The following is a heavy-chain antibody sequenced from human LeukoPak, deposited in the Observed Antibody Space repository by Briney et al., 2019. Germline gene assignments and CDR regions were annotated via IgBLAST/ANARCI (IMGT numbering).Heavy chain of an antibody. Sequence: PGGSLRLSCAASGFTFSSYGMHWVRQAPGKGLEWVAVIWYDGSNKYYADSVKGRFTISRDNYKNTLYQQMNSLRAEDTAVYYCARGRGAGPYYFDYWGQGTLVTVSS. V-gene: IGHV3-33*01. J-gene: IGHJ4*02. CDR1: GFTFSSYG. CDR2: IWYDGSNK. CDR3: ARGRGAGPYYFDY. D-gene: IGHD6-19*01.